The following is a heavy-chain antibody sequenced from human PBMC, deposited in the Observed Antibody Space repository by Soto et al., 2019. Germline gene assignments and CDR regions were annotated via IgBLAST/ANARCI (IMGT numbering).Heavy chain of an antibody. J-gene: IGHJ4*02. CDR3: ARARGAMYNKSRKHYFDN. V-gene: IGHV4-31*03. CDR1: GGAISGGYY. CDR2: IYYSGST. Sequence: QVQLQESGPGLVKPSQTLSLTCSISGGAISGGYYWSWIRQHPGRGLEWIGHIYYSGSTYYNPSLESRITISVGTSKNQFSLKLTSVTAADTAVYFCARARGAMYNKSRKHYFDNWGQGTLVTVSS. D-gene: IGHD1-20*01.